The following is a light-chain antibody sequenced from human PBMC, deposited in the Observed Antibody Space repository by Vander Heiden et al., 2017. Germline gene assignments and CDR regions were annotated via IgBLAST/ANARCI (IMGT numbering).Light chain of an antibody. CDR2: AAS. CDR3: QQYYSFPRT. V-gene: IGKV1D-8*01. Sequence: VIWMTQSPSLLSASTGDRVTISCRMSQGISNYLAWFRQKPGKAPELLIYAASTLQSGVPSRFSGSGSGTDFTLTISCLQSEDFATYYCQQYYSFPRTFGQGTKVEIK. CDR1: QGISNY. J-gene: IGKJ1*01.